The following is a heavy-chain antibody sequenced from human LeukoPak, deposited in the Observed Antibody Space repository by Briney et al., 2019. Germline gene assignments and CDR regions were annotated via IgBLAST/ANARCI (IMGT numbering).Heavy chain of an antibody. J-gene: IGHJ4*02. D-gene: IGHD3-10*01. Sequence: GGSLRLSCAASGITFSDYYMSWIRQAPGKGLEWASYISSSGSMINYADSVKGRFTISRDNAKTSLYLQMNCLRVEDTAVYYCASVLWFGRIFFDYWGQGTLVTVSS. CDR1: GITFSDYY. CDR3: ASVLWFGRIFFDY. V-gene: IGHV3-11*01. CDR2: ISSSGSMI.